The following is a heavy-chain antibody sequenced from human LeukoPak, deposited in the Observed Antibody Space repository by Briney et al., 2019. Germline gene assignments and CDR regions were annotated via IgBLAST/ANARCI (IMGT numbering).Heavy chain of an antibody. J-gene: IGHJ2*01. CDR3: ARVIGFTMIVVDTWYFDL. Sequence: GGSLRLSCAASGFTFSDYYMSWIRQAPGKGLEWVSYISSSGSTICYADSVKGRFTISRDNAKNSLYLQMNSLRAEDTAVYYCARVIGFTMIVVDTWYFDLWGRGTLVTVSS. CDR2: ISSSGSTI. D-gene: IGHD3-22*01. CDR1: GFTFSDYY. V-gene: IGHV3-11*01.